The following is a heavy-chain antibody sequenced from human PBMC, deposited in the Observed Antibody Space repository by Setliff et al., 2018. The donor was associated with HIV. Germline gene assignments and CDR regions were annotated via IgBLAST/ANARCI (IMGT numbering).Heavy chain of an antibody. D-gene: IGHD3-10*01. CDR3: ARVSRNLYGHLDGFDI. V-gene: IGHV5-51*01. Sequence: PGASLTISCRASGYSFTDYWIGWVRQMPGKGLECMGIIYPGDSETKYSPSFQGQVTISVDKSFNTAYLQWRSLRASDTTMYYCARVSRNLYGHLDGFDILCHGTMVTVSS. CDR2: IYPGDSET. J-gene: IGHJ3*02. CDR1: GYSFTDYW.